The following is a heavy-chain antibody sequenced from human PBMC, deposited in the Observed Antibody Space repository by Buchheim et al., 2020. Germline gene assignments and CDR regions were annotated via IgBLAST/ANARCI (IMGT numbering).Heavy chain of an antibody. CDR2: INHSGST. V-gene: IGHV4-34*01. CDR3: ARALLRGSYGMDV. CDR1: GGSFSGYY. D-gene: IGHD2-15*01. Sequence: QVQLQQWGAGLLKPSETLSLTCAVYGGSFSGYYWSWIRQPPGKGLEWIGEINHSGSTNYNPSLKSRVTIPVDTSKNQFSLKLSSVTAADTAVYYCARALLRGSYGMDVWGQGTT. J-gene: IGHJ6*02.